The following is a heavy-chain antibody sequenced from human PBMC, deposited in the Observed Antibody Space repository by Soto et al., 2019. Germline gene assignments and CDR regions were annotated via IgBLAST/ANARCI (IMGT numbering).Heavy chain of an antibody. CDR1: GFTFSSYS. D-gene: IGHD3-16*02. J-gene: IGHJ4*02. Sequence: LRLSCAASGFTFSSYSMNWVRQAPGKGLEWVSSISSSSSYIYYADSVKGRFTISRDNAKNSLYLQMNSLRAEDTAVYYCARGLRLGELSSSDYWRQRTLVTVSS. CDR2: ISSSSSYI. V-gene: IGHV3-21*01. CDR3: ARGLRLGELSSSDY.